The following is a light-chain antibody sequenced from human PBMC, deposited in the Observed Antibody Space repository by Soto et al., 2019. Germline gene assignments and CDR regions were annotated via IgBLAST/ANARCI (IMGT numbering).Light chain of an antibody. V-gene: IGKV1-5*01. CDR2: DAS. CDR1: HSISSW. CDR3: QQYNSYSYT. Sequence: DIQMTQSPSTLSASVGDRVIITCRASHSISSWLAWYQQKPGKAPKLLIYDASSLESGVPSRFSGSGSGTEFTLTISSLQPDDFATYYCQQYNSYSYTFGQGTRLEI. J-gene: IGKJ5*01.